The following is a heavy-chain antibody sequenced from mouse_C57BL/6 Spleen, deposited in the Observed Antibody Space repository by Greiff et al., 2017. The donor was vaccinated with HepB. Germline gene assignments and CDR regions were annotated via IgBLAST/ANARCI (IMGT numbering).Heavy chain of an antibody. CDR3: ARVGSNGLRGYFHV. CDR2: ISDGGSYT. J-gene: IGHJ1*03. Sequence: EVMLVESGGGLVKPGGSLKLPCAAPGITFSSYALSWVRHTPEKRLEWVATISDGGSYTYYPDNVKGRLTISRDNAKNNLYLQMSHLKSEDTAMYYCARVGSNGLRGYFHVWGTGTTVTVSS. CDR1: GITFSSYA. D-gene: IGHD1-1*01. V-gene: IGHV5-4*03.